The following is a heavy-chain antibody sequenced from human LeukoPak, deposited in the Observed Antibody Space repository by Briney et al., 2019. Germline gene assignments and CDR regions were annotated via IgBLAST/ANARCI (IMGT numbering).Heavy chain of an antibody. Sequence: ASVKVSCKASGYTFTSYYMHWVRQAPGQGLEWMGIINPSGGSTSYAQKFQGRVTMTRDTSTSTVYMELSSLRSEDTAVYYCAREGNEYDILTGYYRSRWFDPWGQGTLVTVSS. CDR1: GYTFTSYY. V-gene: IGHV1-46*01. J-gene: IGHJ5*02. CDR2: INPSGGST. CDR3: AREGNEYDILTGYYRSRWFDP. D-gene: IGHD3-9*01.